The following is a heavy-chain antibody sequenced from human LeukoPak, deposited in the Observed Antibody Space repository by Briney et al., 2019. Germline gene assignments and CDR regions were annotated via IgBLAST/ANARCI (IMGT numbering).Heavy chain of an antibody. CDR2: ISGSGGNT. D-gene: IGHD5-18*01. CDR1: GFTVSTNY. CDR3: ARVRQLWSGGFDY. Sequence: GGSLRLSCAASGFTVSTNYMSWVRQAPGKGLEWVSVISGSGGNTYHADSVKGRFTISRDNSKNTVYLQMNSLRAEDTAVYYCARVRQLWSGGFDYWGQGTLVTVSS. J-gene: IGHJ4*02. V-gene: IGHV3-23*01.